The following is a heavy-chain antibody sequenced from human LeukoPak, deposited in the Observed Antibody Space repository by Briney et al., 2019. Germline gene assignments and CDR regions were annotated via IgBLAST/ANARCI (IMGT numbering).Heavy chain of an antibody. CDR2: IYYSGST. J-gene: IGHJ4*02. D-gene: IGHD3-22*01. CDR1: GGSISSSSYY. CDR3: ARHPSIYYDRSGYYDY. V-gene: IGHV4-39*01. Sequence: SETLSLTCTVSGGSISSSSYYWGWIRQPPGKGLEWIGSIYYSGSTYYNPSLKSRVTISVDTSKNQFSLKLSSVTAAGTAVYYCARHPSIYYDRSGYYDYWGQGTLVTVSS.